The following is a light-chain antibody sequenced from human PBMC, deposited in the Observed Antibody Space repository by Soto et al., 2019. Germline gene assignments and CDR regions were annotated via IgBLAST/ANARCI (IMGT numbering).Light chain of an antibody. CDR1: QSISDN. Sequence: EMTQSPSSLSASVGDRVTITCRASQSISDNVNWYQFQPGKAPKLLIYAASSLQTGVPSRFSGSGSGTVFALIISSLQPEDSATYYCQQSYGTPYTFGLGTKVEIK. V-gene: IGKV1-39*01. J-gene: IGKJ2*01. CDR2: AAS. CDR3: QQSYGTPYT.